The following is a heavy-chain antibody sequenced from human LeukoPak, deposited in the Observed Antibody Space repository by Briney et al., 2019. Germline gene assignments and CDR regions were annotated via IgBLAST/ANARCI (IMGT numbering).Heavy chain of an antibody. CDR3: ASQYYDSSGYYYVGYFDY. J-gene: IGHJ4*02. D-gene: IGHD3-22*01. V-gene: IGHV4-4*07. CDR1: GGSISSYY. CDR2: IYTSGST. Sequence: SETLSLTCIVSGGSISSYYWSWIRQPAGKGLEWIGRIYTSGSTNYNPSLKSRVTMSVDTSKNQFSLKLSSVTAADTAVYYCASQYYDSSGYYYVGYFDYWGQGTLVTVSS.